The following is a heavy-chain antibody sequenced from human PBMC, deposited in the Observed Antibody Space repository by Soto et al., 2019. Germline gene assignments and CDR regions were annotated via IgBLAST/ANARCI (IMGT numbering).Heavy chain of an antibody. CDR2: IYYSGST. V-gene: IGHV4-59*08. CDR3: ARRYGPGFDY. D-gene: IGHD4-17*01. Sequence: KTSETLSLTCTVSGGSISSYYWSWIRQPPGKGLEWIGYIYYSGSTNYNPSLKSRVTISVDTSKNQSSLKLSSVTAADTAVYYCARRYGPGFDYWGQGTLVTVS. CDR1: GGSISSYY. J-gene: IGHJ4*02.